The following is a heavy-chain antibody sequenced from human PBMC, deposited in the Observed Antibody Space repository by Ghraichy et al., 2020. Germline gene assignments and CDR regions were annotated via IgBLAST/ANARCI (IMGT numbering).Heavy chain of an antibody. CDR3: ARILSGYDAFDI. CDR1: GFTFSDYY. V-gene: IGHV3-11*06. D-gene: IGHD3-3*01. Sequence: GSLRLSCAASGFTFSDYYMSWIRQAPGKGLEWVSYISSSSSYTNYADSVKGRFTISRDNAKNSLYLQMNSLRAEDTAVYYCARILSGYDAFDIWGQGTMVTVSS. J-gene: IGHJ3*02. CDR2: ISSSSSYT.